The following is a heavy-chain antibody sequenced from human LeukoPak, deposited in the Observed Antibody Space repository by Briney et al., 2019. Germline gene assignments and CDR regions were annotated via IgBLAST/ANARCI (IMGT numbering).Heavy chain of an antibody. Sequence: SQTLSLTCAISGDSFSSNSAAWNWLRQSPSRGLEWLGSTYYRSKLYNDYAVSVKSRITINPDTSKNQFSLQLNSVTPEDTAVYYCAREERYCSSTSCYKGYYGMDVWGQGTTVTVSS. CDR2: TYYRSKLYN. D-gene: IGHD2-2*02. CDR3: AREERYCSSTSCYKGYYGMDV. J-gene: IGHJ6*02. CDR1: GDSFSSNSAA. V-gene: IGHV6-1*01.